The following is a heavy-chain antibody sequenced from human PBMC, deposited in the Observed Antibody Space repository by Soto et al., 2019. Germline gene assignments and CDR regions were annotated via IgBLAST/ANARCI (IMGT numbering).Heavy chain of an antibody. Sequence: GGSLRLSCAASGFTFSSYAMHWVRQAPGKGLEWVAVISYDGSNKYYADSVKGRFTISRDNSKNTLYLQMNSLRAEDTAVYYCARDMKSATAIQYYFDYWGQGTLVTVSS. CDR3: ARDMKSATAIQYYFDY. J-gene: IGHJ4*02. CDR1: GFTFSSYA. D-gene: IGHD2-2*02. V-gene: IGHV3-30-3*01. CDR2: ISYDGSNK.